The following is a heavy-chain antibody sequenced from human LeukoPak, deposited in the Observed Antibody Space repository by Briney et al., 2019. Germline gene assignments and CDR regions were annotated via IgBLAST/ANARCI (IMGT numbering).Heavy chain of an antibody. CDR1: GFTFSSYG. CDR3: AKGQGTGEHDY. Sequence: GRSLRLSCAASGFTFSSYGMHWVRQAPGKGLEWVAVISYDGSNKYYADSVKGRFTISRDNSKNTLYLQMNSLRAEDTAVYYCAKGQGTGEHDYWGQGTLVTVSS. CDR2: ISYDGSNK. V-gene: IGHV3-30*18. D-gene: IGHD7-27*01. J-gene: IGHJ4*02.